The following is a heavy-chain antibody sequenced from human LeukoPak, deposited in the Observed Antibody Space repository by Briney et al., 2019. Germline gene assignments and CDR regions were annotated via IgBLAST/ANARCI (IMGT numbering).Heavy chain of an antibody. CDR3: ATARGWVFLGGFDI. J-gene: IGHJ3*02. CDR2: IIPIFGTA. V-gene: IGHV1-69*13. CDR1: GGTFSSYA. Sequence: SVKVSCKASGGTFSSYAISWVRQAPGQGLEWMGGIIPIFGTANYAQKFQGRVTITADESTSTAYMELSSLRSEDTAVYYCATARGWVFLGGFDIWGQGTMVTVSS. D-gene: IGHD3-16*01.